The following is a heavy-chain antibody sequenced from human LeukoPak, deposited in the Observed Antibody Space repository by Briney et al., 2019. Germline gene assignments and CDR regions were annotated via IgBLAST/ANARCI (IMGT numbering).Heavy chain of an antibody. V-gene: IGHV4-4*07. D-gene: IGHD6-19*01. CDR2: IYSSGST. J-gene: IGHJ4*02. CDR1: GGSISGYY. Sequence: TSETLSLTCTVSGGSISGYYWSWIRQPAGKGLEWIGRIYSSGSTNYNPSLKSRVTMSEDTSKKQFSLKLSSVTAADTAVYFCARERYNTGWYSDYWGQGTLVTVSS. CDR3: ARERYNTGWYSDY.